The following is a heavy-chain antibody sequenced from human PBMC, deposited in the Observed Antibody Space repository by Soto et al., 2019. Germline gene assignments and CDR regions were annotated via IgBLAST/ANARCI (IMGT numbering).Heavy chain of an antibody. CDR1: GYTFTSYG. CDR3: ARDREEYSGSYNWFDP. CDR2: ISAYNGNT. J-gene: IGHJ5*02. D-gene: IGHD1-26*01. V-gene: IGHV1-18*01. Sequence: QVQLVQSGAEVKKPGASVKVSCKASGYTFTSYGISWVRQAPGQGLEWMGWISAYNGNTNNAQKLQGRVTMTTDTPTNXAYMELRSLRSDDTAVYYCARDREEYSGSYNWFDPWGQGTLVTVSS.